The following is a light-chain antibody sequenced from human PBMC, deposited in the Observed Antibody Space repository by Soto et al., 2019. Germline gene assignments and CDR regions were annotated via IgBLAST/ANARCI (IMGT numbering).Light chain of an antibody. Sequence: EIVLTQSPGTLSLSPGERASLSCRASQSVSSYLAWYQQKPGQAPRLLIYDASNRATGIPARFSGSGSGTDFTLTISCLQSEDFATYYCQQYYSYPRTFGQGTKWIS. CDR1: QSVSSY. V-gene: IGKV3-11*01. CDR3: QQYYSYPRT. CDR2: DAS. J-gene: IGKJ1*01.